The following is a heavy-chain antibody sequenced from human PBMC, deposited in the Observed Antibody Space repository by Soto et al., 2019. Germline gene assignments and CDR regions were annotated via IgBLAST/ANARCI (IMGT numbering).Heavy chain of an antibody. CDR1: GYTFTSYA. D-gene: IGHD3-10*01. J-gene: IGHJ4*02. CDR2: INAGNGNT. Sequence: QVQLVQSGAEEKKPGASVKVSCKASGYTFTSYAMHWVRHAPGQRLEWMGWINAGNGNTKYSQKFQGRVTITRDTSASTADMDLCSLRSEDTAVYYCARGGPPIDYWGQGTLVTVSS. CDR3: ARGGPPIDY. V-gene: IGHV1-3*05.